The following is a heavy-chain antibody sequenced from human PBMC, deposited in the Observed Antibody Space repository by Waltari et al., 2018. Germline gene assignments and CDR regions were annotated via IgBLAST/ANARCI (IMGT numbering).Heavy chain of an antibody. Sequence: GQSGAEVKKPGASVKVSCKASGYTFTSYGISWVRQAPGQGLEWMGWISAYNGNTNYAQKRQGRVTMTTDTSTSTAYMELRSLRSDDTAVYYWARDQDAPEYYESSGYYYWGQGTLVTVSS. V-gene: IGHV1-18*01. J-gene: IGHJ4*02. D-gene: IGHD3-22*01. CDR1: GYTFTSYG. CDR2: ISAYNGNT. CDR3: ARDQDAPEYYESSGYYY.